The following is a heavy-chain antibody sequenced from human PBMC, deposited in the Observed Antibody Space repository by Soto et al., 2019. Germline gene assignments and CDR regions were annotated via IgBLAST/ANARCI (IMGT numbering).Heavy chain of an antibody. CDR3: AKDHRGSYSDAFDI. J-gene: IGHJ3*02. Sequence: GGSLRLSCAASGFTFSSYAMSWVRQAPGKELEWVSAISGSGFSSFYADSVKGLFTISRVNSKNSLYLQMNSLRAEDMAVYYCAKDHRGSYSDAFDIWGQGTMVTVSS. D-gene: IGHD1-26*01. CDR1: GFTFSSYA. CDR2: ISGSGFSS. V-gene: IGHV3-23*01.